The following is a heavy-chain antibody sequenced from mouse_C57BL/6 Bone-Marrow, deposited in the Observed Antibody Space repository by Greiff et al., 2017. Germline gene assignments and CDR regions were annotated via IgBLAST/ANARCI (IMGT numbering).Heavy chain of an antibody. D-gene: IGHD2-3*01. CDR1: GYTFTSYW. CDR2: IHPNSGST. V-gene: IGHV1-64*01. J-gene: IGHJ2*01. Sequence: QVHVKQPGAELVKPGASVKLSCKASGYTFTSYWMHWVKQRPGQGLEWIGMIHPNSGSTNYNEKFKSKATLTVDKSSSTAYMQLSSLTSEDSAVYYCAYEGYYFDYWGQGTTLTVSS. CDR3: AYEGYYFDY.